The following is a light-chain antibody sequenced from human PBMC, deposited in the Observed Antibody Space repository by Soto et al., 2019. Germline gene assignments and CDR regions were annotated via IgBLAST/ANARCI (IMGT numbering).Light chain of an antibody. Sequence: QSVLTQPPSVSGAPGQRVTISCTGNNSNIGAGYDVHWYQQYPGTAPKLLIYSNTNRPSGVPDRFSASKSGTSASLAITGLQAEDEAYYYCQSYESGWGVFGGGTKVTVL. CDR3: QSYESGWGV. CDR1: NSNIGAGYD. CDR2: SNT. V-gene: IGLV1-40*01. J-gene: IGLJ3*02.